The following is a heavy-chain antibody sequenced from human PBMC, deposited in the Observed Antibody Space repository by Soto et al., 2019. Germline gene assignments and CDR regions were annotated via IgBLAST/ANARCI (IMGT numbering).Heavy chain of an antibody. D-gene: IGHD5-18*01. CDR2: ISGSGGST. CDR1: GFTFSSYA. CDR3: AKEIGLAMVVPDPPAGAFDI. J-gene: IGHJ3*02. V-gene: IGHV3-23*01. Sequence: GGSLRLSCAASGFTFSSYAMSWVRQAPGKGLEWVSAISGSGGSTYYADSVKGRFTISRDNSKNTLYLQMNSLRAEDTAVYYCAKEIGLAMVVPDPPAGAFDIWGQGTMVTVSS.